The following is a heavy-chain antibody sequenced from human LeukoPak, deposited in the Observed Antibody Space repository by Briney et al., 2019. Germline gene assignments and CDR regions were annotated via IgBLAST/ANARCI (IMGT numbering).Heavy chain of an antibody. CDR3: AREGALAAAGTYGY. CDR2: IYTGGIT. J-gene: IGHJ4*02. D-gene: IGHD6-13*01. Sequence: GGSLRLSCPPSAFTVSSHSMSWVRQAPVNGLDCDSVIYTGGITYYAECVKGLFTISRDNSKNTLFLQMNSLRAEDTAVYYCAREGALAAAGTYGYWGQGTLVTVSS. CDR1: AFTVSSHS. V-gene: IGHV3-53*01.